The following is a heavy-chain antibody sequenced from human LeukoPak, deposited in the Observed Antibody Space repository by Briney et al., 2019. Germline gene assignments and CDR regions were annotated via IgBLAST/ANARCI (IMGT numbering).Heavy chain of an antibody. CDR3: ARGTQNRWFGELLYDY. CDR1: GYSISSGYY. Sequence: GTLSLTCAVSGYSISSGYYWGWIRQPPGKGLEWIGSIYHSGSTYYNPSLKSRVTISVDTSKNQFSLKLSSVTAADTAVYYCARGTQNRWFGELLYDYWGQGTLVTVSS. J-gene: IGHJ4*02. V-gene: IGHV4-38-2*01. D-gene: IGHD3-10*01. CDR2: IYHSGST.